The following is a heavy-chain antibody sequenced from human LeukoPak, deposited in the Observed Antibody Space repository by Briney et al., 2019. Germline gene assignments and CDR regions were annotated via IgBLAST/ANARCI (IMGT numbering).Heavy chain of an antibody. CDR3: ASSSISAAPFDP. CDR1: GFTFSTSW. CDR2: INGDGSTT. Sequence: GGSLRLSCAASGFTFSTSWMHWVRQAPGKGLVWVSRINGDGSTTGYADSVKGRSTISRDNTKNTLYLHMNSLRAEDTAVYYCASSSISAAPFDPWGQGTLVTVSS. J-gene: IGHJ5*02. V-gene: IGHV3-74*01. D-gene: IGHD6-13*01.